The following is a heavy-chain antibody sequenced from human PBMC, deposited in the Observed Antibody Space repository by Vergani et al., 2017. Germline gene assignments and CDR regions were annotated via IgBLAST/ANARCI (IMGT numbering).Heavy chain of an antibody. Sequence: EVQLVESGGGLVQPGRSLRLSCAASGFTFDDYAMHWVRQAPGKGLEWVSGISWNSGSTGYADSVKGRFTISRDNSKNTLYLQMNSLRAEDTAVYYCAKMYSSGWYFDYWGQGTLVTVSS. CDR3: AKMYSSGWYFDY. V-gene: IGHV3-9*01. CDR1: GFTFDDYA. J-gene: IGHJ4*02. CDR2: ISWNSGST. D-gene: IGHD6-19*01.